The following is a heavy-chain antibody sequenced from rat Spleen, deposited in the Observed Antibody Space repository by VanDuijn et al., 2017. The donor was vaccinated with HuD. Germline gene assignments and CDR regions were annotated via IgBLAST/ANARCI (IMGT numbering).Heavy chain of an antibody. CDR3: ARPHYYYYVMDA. CDR1: GFTFSDYD. Sequence: EVQLVESGGGLVQPGRSLKLSCSVSGFTFSDYDMAWVRQAPTKGLEWVASISYEGSSTYYGDSVKGRFTISRDNAKSTLYLQMNSLRSEDTATYYCARPHYYYYVMDAWGQGTSVTVSS. V-gene: IGHV5-22*01. J-gene: IGHJ4*01. D-gene: IGHD1-1*01. CDR2: ISYEGSST.